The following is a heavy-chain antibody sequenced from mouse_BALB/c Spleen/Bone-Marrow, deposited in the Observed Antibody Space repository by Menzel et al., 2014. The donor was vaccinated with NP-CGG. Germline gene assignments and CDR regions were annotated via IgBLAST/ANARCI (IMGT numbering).Heavy chain of an antibody. CDR1: GSNIRDYY. Sequence: VQLQQPGAELVRSGASVKLSCTASGSNIRDYYMHWIKQRPEQGLEWIGWIDPENGGTEYAPKFQGKATMTADTSSNTAYLQLSSLTSEDSAVYYCNGGGNDFVMDYWGQGTPVTVSA. CDR2: IDPENGGT. CDR3: NGGGNDFVMDY. J-gene: IGHJ4*01. D-gene: IGHD2-4*01. V-gene: IGHV14-4*02.